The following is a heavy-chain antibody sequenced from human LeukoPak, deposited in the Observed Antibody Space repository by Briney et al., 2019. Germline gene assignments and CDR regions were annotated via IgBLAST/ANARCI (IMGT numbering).Heavy chain of an antibody. CDR2: ISGSGGST. D-gene: IGHD2-2*01. J-gene: IGHJ4*02. CDR3: AKGGCSSTSCRFDY. Sequence: GGSLRLSCAASGFTFSSYAMSWVRQAPGEGLEWVSAISGSGGSTYYADSVKGRFTISRDNSKNTLYLQMNSLRAEDTAVYYCAKGGCSSTSCRFDYWGQGTLVTVSS. V-gene: IGHV3-23*01. CDR1: GFTFSSYA.